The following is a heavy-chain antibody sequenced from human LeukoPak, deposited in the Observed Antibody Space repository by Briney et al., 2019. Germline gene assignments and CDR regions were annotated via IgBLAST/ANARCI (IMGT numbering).Heavy chain of an antibody. Sequence: ASVKVSCKASGYTFTSYGISWVRQAPGQGLEWMGWISAYNGNTNYAQKLQGRVTMTTDTSTSTAYMELRSLRSDDTAVYYCARDSPYFDRPGAEDFGMDVWGQGTTVTVSS. CDR2: ISAYNGNT. V-gene: IGHV1-18*01. J-gene: IGHJ6*02. CDR3: ARDSPYFDRPGAEDFGMDV. CDR1: GYTFTSYG. D-gene: IGHD3-9*01.